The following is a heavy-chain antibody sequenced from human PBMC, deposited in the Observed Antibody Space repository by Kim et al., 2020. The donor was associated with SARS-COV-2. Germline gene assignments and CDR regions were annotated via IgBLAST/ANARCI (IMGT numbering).Heavy chain of an antibody. CDR1: GFTFSSYA. CDR2: ISYDGSNK. V-gene: IGHV3-30-3*01. J-gene: IGHJ4*02. D-gene: IGHD2-2*01. Sequence: GGSLRLSCAASGFTFSSYAMHWVRQAPGKGLEWVAVISYDGSNKYYADSVKGRFTISRDNSKNTLYLQMNSLRAEDTAVYYCARGKRSSTSPGTYWGQGT. CDR3: ARGKRSSTSPGTY.